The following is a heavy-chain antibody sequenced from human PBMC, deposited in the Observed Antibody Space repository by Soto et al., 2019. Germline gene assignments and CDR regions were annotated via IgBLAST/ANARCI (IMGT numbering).Heavy chain of an antibody. Sequence: GGSLRLSCAASGFSFTTYVMGWVRQAPGMGLEWVSGISASGDSTFYAESVEGRFTISRDNSKNTLYLQMNSLRAEDTARYYCAKDLAPGDYWGQGTLVTVSS. V-gene: IGHV3-23*01. CDR2: ISASGDST. J-gene: IGHJ4*02. CDR3: AKDLAPGDY. CDR1: GFSFTTYV.